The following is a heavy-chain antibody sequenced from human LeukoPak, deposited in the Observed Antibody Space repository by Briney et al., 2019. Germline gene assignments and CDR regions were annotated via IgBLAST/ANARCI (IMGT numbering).Heavy chain of an antibody. CDR1: GYSISSGYL. J-gene: IGHJ4*02. Sequence: ETLSLTCTVSGYSISSGYLWGWIRRPPGKGLEWIGSTYHGGTTYSNPSLKSRVIISEDTSKNQFSLKLSSVTAADTAVYYCARGSGDWTYYFDYWGQGTLVTVSS. CDR2: TYHGGTT. D-gene: IGHD2-21*02. CDR3: ARGSGDWTYYFDY. V-gene: IGHV4-38-2*02.